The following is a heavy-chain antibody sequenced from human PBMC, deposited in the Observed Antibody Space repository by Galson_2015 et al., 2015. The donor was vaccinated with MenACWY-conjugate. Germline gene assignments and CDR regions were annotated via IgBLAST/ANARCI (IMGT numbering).Heavy chain of an antibody. CDR3: ARVGTWIHQYFYYMDV. J-gene: IGHJ6*03. V-gene: IGHV3-48*03. Sequence: SLRLSCAASGFTFTGYEFNWVRQAPGTGLEWLSYISKSGSPIYYADSEKGRFTISRDNIKKSLFLGMNSLRAGDTGVYYCARVGTWIHQYFYYMDVWGKGTTVTVSS. CDR2: ISKSGSPI. D-gene: IGHD5-18*01. CDR1: GFTFTGYE.